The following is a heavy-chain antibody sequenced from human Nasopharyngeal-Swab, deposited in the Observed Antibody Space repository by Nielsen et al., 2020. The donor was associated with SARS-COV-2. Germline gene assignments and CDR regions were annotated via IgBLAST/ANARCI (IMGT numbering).Heavy chain of an antibody. D-gene: IGHD1-1*01. J-gene: IGHJ4*02. CDR2: ISWDGGST. V-gene: IGHV3-43*01. Sequence: GESLKISCAASGFTFDDYTMHWVRQAPGKGLEWVSLISWDGGSTYYADSVKGRFTISRDNSKNSLYLQMNSLRAEDTALYYCAKDIDPLQGYFDYWGQGTLVTVSS. CDR1: GFTFDDYT. CDR3: AKDIDPLQGYFDY.